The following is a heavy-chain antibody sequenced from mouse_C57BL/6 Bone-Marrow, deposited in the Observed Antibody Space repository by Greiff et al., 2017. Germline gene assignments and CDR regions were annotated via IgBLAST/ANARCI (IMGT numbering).Heavy chain of an antibody. CDR3: TTYGYYPWFAY. Sequence: EVQLKESGAELVRPGASVKLSCTASGFNIKDDYMHWVKQRPEQGLEWIGWIDPENGDTEYASKFQGKATITADTSSNTAYLQLSSLTSEDTAVYYCTTYGYYPWFAYWGQGTLVTVSA. J-gene: IGHJ3*01. CDR2: IDPENGDT. CDR1: GFNIKDDY. D-gene: IGHD2-3*01. V-gene: IGHV14-4*01.